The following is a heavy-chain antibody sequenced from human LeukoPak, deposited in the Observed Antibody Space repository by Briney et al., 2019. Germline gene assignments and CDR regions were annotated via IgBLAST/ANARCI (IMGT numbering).Heavy chain of an antibody. V-gene: IGHV4-38-2*02. D-gene: IGHD3-9*01. CDR2: VYHSGST. CDR3: ARIPPYYDIFSRGGRDV. Sequence: SETLSLTCTVSGYSISSGYYWGWIRQSPGKGLEWIGTVYHSGSTYYNPSLKSRITISVDTSKNQFSLNLSSVTAADTAVYYCARIPPYYDIFSRGGRDVWGQGTTVTVSS. J-gene: IGHJ6*02. CDR1: GYSISSGYY.